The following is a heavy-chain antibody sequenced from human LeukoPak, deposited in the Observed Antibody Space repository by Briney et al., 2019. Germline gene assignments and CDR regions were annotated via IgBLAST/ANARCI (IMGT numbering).Heavy chain of an antibody. J-gene: IGHJ5*02. D-gene: IGHD4-11*01. CDR1: GFTASNKY. Sequence: GGSLRLSCAASGFTASNKYMSWVRQAPGKGLEWVSVIYSGGNTYYADSVKGRFTISRDNSKNTVYLQMNSLRGEDTAVYYCARITVTQFDPWGQGTLVTVSS. V-gene: IGHV3-66*01. CDR3: ARITVTQFDP. CDR2: IYSGGNT.